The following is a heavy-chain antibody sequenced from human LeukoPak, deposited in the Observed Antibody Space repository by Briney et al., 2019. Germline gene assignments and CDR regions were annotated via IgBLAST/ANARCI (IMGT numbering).Heavy chain of an antibody. D-gene: IGHD2-2*01. CDR1: GGSFSGYY. J-gene: IGHJ4*02. CDR2: INHSGST. V-gene: IGHV4-34*01. Sequence: SETLSLTCAVYGGSFSGYYWSWIRQPPGKGLEWIGEINHSGSTNYNPSLKSRVTISVDTSKNQFSLKLSSVTAADTAVYYCARGKPAGKSSDYWGQGTLVTVSS. CDR3: ARGKPAGKSSDY.